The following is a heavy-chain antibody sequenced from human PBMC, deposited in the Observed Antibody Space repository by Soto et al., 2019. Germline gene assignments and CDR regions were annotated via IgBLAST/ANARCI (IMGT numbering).Heavy chain of an antibody. CDR3: ARSGITLFGVVSIPPHYYSGLDV. J-gene: IGHJ6*02. CDR2: IIPIFGIG. D-gene: IGHD3-3*01. Sequence: QVQLVQSGAEVKQPGSSVKVSCKASGGTFNTYAISWVRQAPGQGLEWMGGIIPIFGIGNDTQKFQGRVTITADASTGTAYMELSSLRTGDTGVYYCARSGITLFGVVSIPPHYYSGLDVWGQGTTVIVSS. V-gene: IGHV1-69*01. CDR1: GGTFNTYA.